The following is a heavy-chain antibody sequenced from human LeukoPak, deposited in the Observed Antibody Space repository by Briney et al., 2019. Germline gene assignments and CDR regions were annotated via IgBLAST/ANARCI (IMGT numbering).Heavy chain of an antibody. CDR3: AREAIVVGGYSYGGAFDI. CDR1: GGSISSYY. CDR2: IYYSGST. J-gene: IGHJ3*02. Sequence: KTSETLSLTCTVSGGSISSYYWSWIRQPPGKGLEWIGYIYYSGSTNYNHSLKSRDTISVDTSKNQFSLKLSSVPAADTAVYYCAREAIVVGGYSYGGAFDIWGRGTMVTVSS. D-gene: IGHD5-18*01. V-gene: IGHV4-59*01.